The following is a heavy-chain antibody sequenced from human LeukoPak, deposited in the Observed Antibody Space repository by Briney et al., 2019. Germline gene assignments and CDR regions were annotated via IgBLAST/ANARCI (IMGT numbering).Heavy chain of an antibody. Sequence: GGSLRLSCAASGFTFSSYWMSWVRQAPGKGLEWVANIKQDGSEKYYVDSVKGRFTISRDNAKTSLYLQMNSLRAEDTAVYYCARGVVLSRAGGEKATEYAVYFDYWGQGTLVTVSS. CDR3: ARGVVLSRAGGEKATEYAVYFDY. J-gene: IGHJ4*02. CDR2: IKQDGSEK. D-gene: IGHD2/OR15-2a*01. V-gene: IGHV3-7*01. CDR1: GFTFSSYW.